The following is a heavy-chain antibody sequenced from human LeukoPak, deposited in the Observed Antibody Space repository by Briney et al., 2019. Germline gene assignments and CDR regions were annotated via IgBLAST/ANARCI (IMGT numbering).Heavy chain of an antibody. V-gene: IGHV5-51*01. CDR1: GYSFTSYW. CDR2: IYPGDSDT. Sequence: GESLEISCKGSGYSFTSYWIGWVRQMPGKGLEWMGIIYPGDSDTRYSPSFQGQVTISADKSISTAYLQWSSLKASDTAMYYCARQVGDYYDSSGYSLDWGQGTLVTVSS. CDR3: ARQVGDYYDSSGYSLD. D-gene: IGHD3-22*01. J-gene: IGHJ4*02.